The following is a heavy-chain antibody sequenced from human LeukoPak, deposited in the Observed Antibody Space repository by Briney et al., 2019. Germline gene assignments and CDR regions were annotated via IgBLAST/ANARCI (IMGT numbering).Heavy chain of an antibody. V-gene: IGHV1-46*01. D-gene: IGHD3/OR15-3a*01. Sequence: ASVKVSCKASGYTFTSYYMHWVRQAPGLGLEWMGIINPSGGSASYAQKFQGRVTMTRDTSTSTVYMELSSLRSEDTAVYYCARDGGTGDFDYWGQGTLVTVSS. CDR1: GYTFTSYY. CDR2: INPSGGSA. CDR3: ARDGGTGDFDY. J-gene: IGHJ4*02.